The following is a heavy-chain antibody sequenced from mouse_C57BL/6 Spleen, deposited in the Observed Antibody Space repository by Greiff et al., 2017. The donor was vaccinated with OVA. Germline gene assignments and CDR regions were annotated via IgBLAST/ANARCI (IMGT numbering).Heavy chain of an antibody. D-gene: IGHD2-1*01. CDR2: IWRGGST. Sequence: VQLQQSGPGLVQPSQSLSITCTVSGFSLTSYGVHWVRQSPGKGLEWLGVIWRGGSTDYNAAFMSRLSITKDNSKSQVFFKMNSLQADDTAIYYCAKNPLYYGNYDNAMDYWGQGTSVTVSS. V-gene: IGHV2-5*01. CDR1: GFSLTSYG. J-gene: IGHJ4*01. CDR3: AKNPLYYGNYDNAMDY.